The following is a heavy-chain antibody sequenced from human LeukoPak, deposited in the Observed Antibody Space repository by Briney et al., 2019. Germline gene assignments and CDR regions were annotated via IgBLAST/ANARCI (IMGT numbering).Heavy chain of an antibody. V-gene: IGHV3-30*18. CDR1: GFIFSNHG. J-gene: IGHJ4*02. Sequence: GGSLRLSCAASGFIFSNHGMNWVRQAPGKGLEWVAVISYDGSNKYYADSVKGRFTISRDNSKNTLYLQMNSLRAEDTAVYYCAKGYYYDFWSGYLPSPDYWGQGTLVTVSS. CDR3: AKGYYYDFWSGYLPSPDY. D-gene: IGHD3-3*01. CDR2: ISYDGSNK.